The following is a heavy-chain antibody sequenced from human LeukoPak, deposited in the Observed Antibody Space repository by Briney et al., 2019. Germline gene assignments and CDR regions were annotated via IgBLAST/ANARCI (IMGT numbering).Heavy chain of an antibody. D-gene: IGHD3-10*01. Sequence: GGSLRLSCAASGFTFSSYAMHWVRQAPGKGLEWVSAISGSGGSTYYADSVKGRFTISRDNSKNTLYLQMNSLRAEDTAVYYCAKDRGVYYGSGIGYYFDYWGQGTLATVSS. CDR2: ISGSGGST. J-gene: IGHJ4*02. CDR3: AKDRGVYYGSGIGYYFDY. V-gene: IGHV3-23*01. CDR1: GFTFSSYA.